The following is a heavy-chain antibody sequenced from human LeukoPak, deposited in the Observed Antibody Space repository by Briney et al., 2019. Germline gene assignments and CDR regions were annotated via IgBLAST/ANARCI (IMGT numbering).Heavy chain of an antibody. Sequence: SQTLSLTCAISGDSVSSISVAWNWIRQSPSRGLEWLGRTYYRSMWYYEYAVSVKSRIDISPDTFKNQFSLQLTSVTPEDTAVYYCSLARSEYHYGMDVWGQGTTVTVSS. V-gene: IGHV6-1*01. CDR3: SLARSEYHYGMDV. CDR2: TYYRSMWYY. CDR1: GDSVSSISVA. J-gene: IGHJ6*02.